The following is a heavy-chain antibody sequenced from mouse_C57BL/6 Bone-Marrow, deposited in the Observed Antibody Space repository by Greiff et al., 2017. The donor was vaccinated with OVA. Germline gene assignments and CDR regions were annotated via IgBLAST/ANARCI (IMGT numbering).Heavy chain of an antibody. J-gene: IGHJ2*01. CDR2: ISSGGSYT. CDR3: ARSTVVATGDY. Sequence: EVMLVESGGDLVKPGGSLKLSCAASGFTLSSYGMSWVRQTPDKRLEWVATISSGGSYTYYPDSVKGRFTISRDNAKNTLYLQMSSLKSEDTAMYYCARSTVVATGDYWGQGTTLTVSS. CDR1: GFTLSSYG. V-gene: IGHV5-6*02. D-gene: IGHD1-1*01.